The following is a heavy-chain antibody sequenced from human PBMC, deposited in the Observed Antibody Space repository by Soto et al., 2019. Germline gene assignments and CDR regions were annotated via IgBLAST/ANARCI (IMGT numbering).Heavy chain of an antibody. CDR2: IWYDGSNK. D-gene: IGHD6-13*01. J-gene: IGHJ3*02. Sequence: QVQLVESGGGVVQPGRSLRLSCAASGFTFSSYGMHWVRQAPGKGLEWVAAIWYDGSNKYYADSVKGRFTISRDNSKNTLSLQMNSLRAEDTAVYYCARYMWQGSSPPDAFDIWGQGTMVTVSS. CDR1: GFTFSSYG. CDR3: ARYMWQGSSPPDAFDI. V-gene: IGHV3-33*01.